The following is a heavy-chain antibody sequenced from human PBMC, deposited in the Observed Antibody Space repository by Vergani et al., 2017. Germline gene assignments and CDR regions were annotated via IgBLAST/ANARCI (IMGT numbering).Heavy chain of an antibody. Sequence: QVQLVQSGAEVKKPGASVKVSCKASGYTFTSYAMHWVRQAPGQRLEWMGWINAGNGNTKYSQKFQGRVTITRDTSASTAYMELSSLRSEDTAVYYCAKSYDSSGYYGSDYWGQGTLVTVSS. J-gene: IGHJ4*02. CDR3: AKSYDSSGYYGSDY. CDR2: INAGNGNT. CDR1: GYTFTSYA. V-gene: IGHV1-3*01. D-gene: IGHD3-22*01.